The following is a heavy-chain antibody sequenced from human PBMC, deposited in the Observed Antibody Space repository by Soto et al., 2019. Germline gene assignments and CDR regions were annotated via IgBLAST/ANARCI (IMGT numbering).Heavy chain of an antibody. V-gene: IGHV1-8*01. CDR2: MNPNSGNT. Sequence: QVQLVQSGAEVKKPGASVKVSCKASGYTFTSYDINWVRQATGQGLEWMGWMNPNSGNTGYAQKFQGRVTMTRNTSXXKAYMELSSLRSEDTAVYYCARVGVWYGDYGAFDIWGQGTMVTVSS. D-gene: IGHD4-17*01. CDR1: GYTFTSYD. CDR3: ARVGVWYGDYGAFDI. J-gene: IGHJ3*02.